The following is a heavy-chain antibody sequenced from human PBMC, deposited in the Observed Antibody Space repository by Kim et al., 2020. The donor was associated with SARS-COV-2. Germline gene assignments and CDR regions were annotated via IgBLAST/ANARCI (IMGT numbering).Heavy chain of an antibody. CDR1: GFTFSDYY. J-gene: IGHJ4*02. D-gene: IGHD2-21*02. CDR3: AREVALAYCGGDGQSGC. CDR2: ISSSSSYT. Sequence: GGSLRLSCAASGFTFSDYYMSWIRQAPGKGLEWVSYISSSSSYTNYAASVKGRFTISRDNAKNSLYLQMNSLRAEDTAVYYCAREVALAYCGGDGQSGCWGQGTLVTVSS. V-gene: IGHV3-11*05.